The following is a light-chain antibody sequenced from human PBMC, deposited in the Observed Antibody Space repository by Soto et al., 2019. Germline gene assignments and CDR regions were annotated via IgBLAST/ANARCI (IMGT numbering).Light chain of an antibody. Sequence: EIVLTQSACTLSLSPGERATLSCGASQSVRSDYLAWYQQKTGQAPRLNIYGASTRATGIPDRFTGSGYGTDVTLTISRLETEDFAVYYCQQYGSSPRTFGQGTKVDIK. V-gene: IGKV3-20*01. CDR3: QQYGSSPRT. J-gene: IGKJ1*01. CDR2: GAS. CDR1: QSVRSDY.